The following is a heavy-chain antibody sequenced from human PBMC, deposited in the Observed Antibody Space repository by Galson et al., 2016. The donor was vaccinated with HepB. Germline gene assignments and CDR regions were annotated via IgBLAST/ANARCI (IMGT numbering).Heavy chain of an antibody. CDR1: GFTFRDYY. V-gene: IGHV3-11*01. D-gene: IGHD1-14*01. J-gene: IGHJ4*02. CDR2: IRNSWTPI. Sequence: SLRLSCAASGFTFRDYYMTWIRQAPGKGPAWISYIRNSWTPISYADSVKGRYTISRDNANNSLYLQMNSMRVEDTAVYYCGRGLLGTTTFDYWGQGTLVTVSS. CDR3: GRGLLGTTTFDY.